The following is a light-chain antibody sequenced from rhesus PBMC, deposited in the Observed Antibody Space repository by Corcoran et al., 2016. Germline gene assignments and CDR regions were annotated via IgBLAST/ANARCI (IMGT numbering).Light chain of an antibody. V-gene: IGKV1-33*02. CDR3: QHYYSTPFT. CDR2: EAS. Sequence: DIQMTQSLSSLSASVGDRVAITCRASQGITNASAWYQQKPGDTPNLLTYEASSLQSGILSRFSGSGSGTVFTLTISSLQPEYFATYYCQHYYSTPFTFGPGTKLDIK. J-gene: IGKJ3*01. CDR1: QGITNA.